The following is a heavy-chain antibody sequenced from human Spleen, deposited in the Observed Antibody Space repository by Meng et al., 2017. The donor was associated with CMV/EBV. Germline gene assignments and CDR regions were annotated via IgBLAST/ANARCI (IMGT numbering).Heavy chain of an antibody. CDR2: IRYDGSNT. CDR3: AKDRSSGYTTLDY. D-gene: IGHD3-22*01. CDR1: GFTLSSYG. Sequence: GGSLRLSCAASGFTLSSYGMHWVRQAPGKGLEWVAFIRYDGSNTYYADSVKGRFTISRDNSKNTLYLQMNSLRAEDTAVYYCAKDRSSGYTTLDYWGQGTLVTVSS. J-gene: IGHJ4*02. V-gene: IGHV3-30*02.